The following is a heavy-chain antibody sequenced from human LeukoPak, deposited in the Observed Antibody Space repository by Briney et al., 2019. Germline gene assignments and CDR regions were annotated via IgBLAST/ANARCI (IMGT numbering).Heavy chain of an antibody. CDR1: GCSISRSY. D-gene: IGHD4/OR15-4a*01. CDR2: FYYTGST. V-gene: IGHV4-59*01. CDR3: ARLTSTMVGPTFNWFDP. Sequence: ETLSLTCTVSGCSISRSYWSWIRQPPGKGLEGIGYFYYTGSTKYNPSLTSRVTISVDTSKNQVSLKLTSVTTVDTAVYYCARLTSTMVGPTFNWFDPWGQGILVTVSS. J-gene: IGHJ5*02.